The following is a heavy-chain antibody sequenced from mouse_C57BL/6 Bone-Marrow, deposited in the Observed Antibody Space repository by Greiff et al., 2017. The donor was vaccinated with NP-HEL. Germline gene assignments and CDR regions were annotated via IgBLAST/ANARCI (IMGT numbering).Heavy chain of an antibody. J-gene: IGHJ4*01. CDR1: GYTFTSYW. V-gene: IGHV1-50*01. Sequence: QVQLQQPGAELVKPGASVKLSCKASGYTFTSYWMQWVKQRPGQGLEWIGEIDPSDSYTNYNQKLKGKATLTVDTSSSTAYMQLISLTSEDSAVYYCATDYAMDYWGQGTSVTVSS. CDR3: ATDYAMDY. D-gene: IGHD1-1*01. CDR2: IDPSDSYT.